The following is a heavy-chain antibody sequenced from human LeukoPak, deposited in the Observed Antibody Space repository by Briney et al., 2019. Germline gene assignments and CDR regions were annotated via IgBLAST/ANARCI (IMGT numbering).Heavy chain of an antibody. J-gene: IGHJ4*02. CDR3: AKGRGAGQYFDS. CDR1: GDTFSSYW. CDR2: INPDGSEV. V-gene: IGHV3-7*01. D-gene: IGHD3-10*01. Sequence: PGGSLRLSCAASGDTFSSYWMSWVRQAPGKGLEWVANINPDGSEVYYVDPVKGRFTISRDNAKKSLYLHMNSLRAEDTAVYYCAKGRGAGQYFDSWGQGTLLTVSS.